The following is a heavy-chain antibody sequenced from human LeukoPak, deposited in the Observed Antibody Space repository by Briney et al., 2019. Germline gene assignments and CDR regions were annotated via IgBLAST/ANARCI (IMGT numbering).Heavy chain of an antibody. J-gene: IGHJ2*01. CDR3: VRGALPGDNWYFDL. CDR1: GFPFSAYD. V-gene: IGHV3-13*01. CDR2: FGSAGDT. Sequence: PGGSLRLSCETSGFPFSAYDVHWVRQAPGKGLEWVSAFGSAGDTYYPGAVRGRFTISRDYAKNSLYLQMNSLRTGDTAVYFCVRGALPGDNWYFDLWGRGTLVTV.